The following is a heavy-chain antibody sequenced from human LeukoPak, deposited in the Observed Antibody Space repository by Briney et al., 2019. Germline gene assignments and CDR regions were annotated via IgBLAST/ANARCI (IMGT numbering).Heavy chain of an antibody. CDR2: IYTSGST. CDR1: GGSISSYY. V-gene: IGHV4-4*09. Sequence: SDTLSLTCTVSGGSISSYYWSWIRQPPGKGLEWIGYIYTSGSTNYNPSLKSRVTISVDPSKNQFSLKLSSVTAADPAVYYCARHHSSPSGSRWGNWFDPWGQATPVTVSS. J-gene: IGHJ5*02. D-gene: IGHD6-6*01. CDR3: ARHHSSPSGSRWGNWFDP.